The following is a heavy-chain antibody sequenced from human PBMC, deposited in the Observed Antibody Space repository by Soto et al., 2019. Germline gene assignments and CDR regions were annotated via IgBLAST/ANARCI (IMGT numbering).Heavy chain of an antibody. CDR2: ISAYNGNT. Sequence: QVPLVQSGAEVKKPGASVKVCCKASGYTFSGYGINWVRQAPGQGLEWMGWISAYNGNTKYAQKFQGRVTMTTDTSTSTAHMELRSLRSDDTAVYFCARSSSDYGDDGLSLGYWGQGTLVTVSS. CDR3: ARSSSDYGDDGLSLGY. CDR1: GYTFSGYG. J-gene: IGHJ4*02. V-gene: IGHV1-18*01. D-gene: IGHD4-17*01.